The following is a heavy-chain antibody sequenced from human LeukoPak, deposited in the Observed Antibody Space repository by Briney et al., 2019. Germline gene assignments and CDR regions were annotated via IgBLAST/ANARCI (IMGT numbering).Heavy chain of an antibody. D-gene: IGHD3-16*02. V-gene: IGHV3-30-3*01. CDR2: ISYDGSNK. CDR3: ARDIGDMITFGGVIVLLDY. CDR1: GFTFSSYA. Sequence: PGGSLRLSCAASGFTFSSYAMHWVRQAPGKGLEWVAVISYDGSNKYYADSVKGRFTISRDNSKNTLYLQMNSLRAEDTAVYYCARDIGDMITFGGVIVLLDYWGQGTLVTVSS. J-gene: IGHJ4*02.